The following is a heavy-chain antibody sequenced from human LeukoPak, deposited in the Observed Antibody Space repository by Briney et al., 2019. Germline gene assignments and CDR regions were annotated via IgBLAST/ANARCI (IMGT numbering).Heavy chain of an antibody. Sequence: VASVKVSCKASGGTFSSYATSWVRQAPGQGLEWMGGIIPIFGTANYAQKFQGRVTITADESTSTAYMELSSLRSEDTAVYYCASSKNGPSAFDIWGQGTMVTVSS. D-gene: IGHD2-8*01. CDR1: GGTFSSYA. CDR3: ASSKNGPSAFDI. V-gene: IGHV1-69*13. CDR2: IIPIFGTA. J-gene: IGHJ3*02.